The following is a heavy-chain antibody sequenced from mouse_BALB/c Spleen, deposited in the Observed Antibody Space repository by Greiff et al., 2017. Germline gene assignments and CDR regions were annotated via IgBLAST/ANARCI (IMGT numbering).Heavy chain of an antibody. V-gene: IGHV1-9*01. CDR3: ARGGDPWYFDV. J-gene: IGHJ1*01. Sequence: VQVVESGAELMKPGASVKISCKATGYTFSSYWIEWVKQRPGHGLEWIGEILPGSGSTNYNEKFKGKATFTADTSSNTAYMQLSSLTSEDSAVYYCARGGDPWYFDVWGAGTTVTVSS. CDR1: GYTFSSYW. D-gene: IGHD3-3*01. CDR2: ILPGSGST.